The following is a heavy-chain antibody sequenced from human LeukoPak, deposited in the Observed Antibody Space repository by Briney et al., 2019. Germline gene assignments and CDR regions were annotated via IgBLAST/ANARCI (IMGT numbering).Heavy chain of an antibody. CDR2: IIPIFGTA. Sequence: APVKVSCKASGGTFSSYAISWVRQAPGQGLEWMGRIIPIFGTANYAQKFQGRVTITTDESTSTAYMELSSLRSEDTAVYYCARDSINSGYDWDYYYMDVWGKGTTVTVSS. J-gene: IGHJ6*03. CDR1: GGTFSSYA. CDR3: ARDSINSGYDWDYYYMDV. V-gene: IGHV1-69*05. D-gene: IGHD5-12*01.